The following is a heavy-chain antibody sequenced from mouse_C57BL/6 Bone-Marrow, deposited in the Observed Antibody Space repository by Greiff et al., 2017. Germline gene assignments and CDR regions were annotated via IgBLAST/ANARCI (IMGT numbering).Heavy chain of an antibody. CDR2: IYPGDGDT. V-gene: IGHV1-82*01. CDR1: GYAFSSSW. Sequence: VQRVESGPELVKPGASVKISCKASGYAFSSSWMNWVKQRPGKGLEWIGRIYPGDGDTNYNGKFKGKATLTADKSSSTAYMQLSSLTSEDSAVYFCARGGDYWGQGTAVTVSS. J-gene: IGHJ4*01. CDR3: ARGGDY.